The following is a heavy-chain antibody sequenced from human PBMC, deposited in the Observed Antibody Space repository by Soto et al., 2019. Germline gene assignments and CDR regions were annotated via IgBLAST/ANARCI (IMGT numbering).Heavy chain of an antibody. V-gene: IGHV5-51*01. CDR3: ARQIYDSDSGPNFQYYFDS. J-gene: IGHJ4*02. Sequence: PGESLKISCQTSGYTFSSNWIGWVRQMPGKGLEWMGIIYPGDSETRYSPSFQGQVTISADRSFSTAYLQWSSLRASDTAMYYCARQIYDSDSGPNFQYYFDSWGQGALVTVSS. D-gene: IGHD3-22*01. CDR1: GYTFSSNW. CDR2: IYPGDSET.